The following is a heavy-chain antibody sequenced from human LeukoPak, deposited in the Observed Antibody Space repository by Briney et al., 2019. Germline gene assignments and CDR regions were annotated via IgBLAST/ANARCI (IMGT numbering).Heavy chain of an antibody. CDR2: IIPILGIA. J-gene: IGHJ4*02. CDR1: GGTLSSYA. V-gene: IGHV1-69*04. CDR3: ARGVVPAASNLAY. D-gene: IGHD2-2*01. Sequence: SVKVSCKASGGTLSSYAISWVRQAPGQGLEWMGRIIPILGIANYAQKFQGRVTITADKSTSTAYMELSSLRSEDTAVYYCARGVVPAASNLAYWGQGTLVTVSS.